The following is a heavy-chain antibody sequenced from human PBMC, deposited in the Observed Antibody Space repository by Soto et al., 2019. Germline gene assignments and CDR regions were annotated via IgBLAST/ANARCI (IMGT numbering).Heavy chain of an antibody. J-gene: IGHJ6*02. CDR1: GFTFSSYS. CDR2: ISSSSSYI. D-gene: IGHD6-25*01. CDR3: ARMGSQRYYYYGMDV. Sequence: GGSLRLSCAASGFTFSSYSMNWVRQAPGKGLEWVSSISSSSSYIYYADSVKGRFTISRDNAKNSLYLQMNSLRAEDTAVYYCARMGSQRYYYYGMDVWGQGTTVTV. V-gene: IGHV3-21*01.